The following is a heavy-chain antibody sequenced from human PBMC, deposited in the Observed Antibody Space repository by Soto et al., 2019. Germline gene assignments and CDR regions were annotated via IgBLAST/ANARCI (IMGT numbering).Heavy chain of an antibody. CDR2: ISSSSSYI. V-gene: IGHV3-21*01. CDR3: ARANYDSSGYYYVHYYYGMDV. J-gene: IGHJ6*02. D-gene: IGHD3-22*01. Sequence: EVQLVESGGGLVKPGGSLRLSCAASGFTFSSYSMNWVRQAPGKGLEWVSSISSSSSYIYYADSVKGRFTISRDNAKNSLYLQMNSLRAEDTAVYYCARANYDSSGYYYVHYYYGMDVWGQGTTVTVSS. CDR1: GFTFSSYS.